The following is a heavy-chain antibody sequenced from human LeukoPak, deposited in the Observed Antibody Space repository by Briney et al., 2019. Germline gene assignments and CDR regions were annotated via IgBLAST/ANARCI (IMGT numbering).Heavy chain of an antibody. CDR3: AKAPVTSCRGAYCYPFDY. J-gene: IGHJ4*02. Sequence: GGSLRLSCAASGFTFSSYWMSWVRQAPGKGLEWVANIEQDGSEKYYVDSVKGRFTISRDNAKNSLYLQMNSLRAEDAAVYYCAKAPVTSCRGAYCYPFDYWGQGTLVTVSS. CDR1: GFTFSSYW. D-gene: IGHD2-21*01. CDR2: IEQDGSEK. V-gene: IGHV3-7*03.